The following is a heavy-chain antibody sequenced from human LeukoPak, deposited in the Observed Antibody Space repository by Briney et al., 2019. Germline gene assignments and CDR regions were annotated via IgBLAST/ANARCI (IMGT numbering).Heavy chain of an antibody. J-gene: IGHJ4*02. V-gene: IGHV3-23*01. CDR1: GFTFSSYA. CDR3: AKDLDSSSWLLGGFDY. Sequence: GGSLRLSCAASGFTFSSYAMSWVRQAPGKGLEWVSAISGSGGSTYYADSVKCRFTISRDNSKNTLYLQMNSLRAEDTAVYYCAKDLDSSSWLLGGFDYWGQGTLVTVSS. D-gene: IGHD6-13*01. CDR2: ISGSGGST.